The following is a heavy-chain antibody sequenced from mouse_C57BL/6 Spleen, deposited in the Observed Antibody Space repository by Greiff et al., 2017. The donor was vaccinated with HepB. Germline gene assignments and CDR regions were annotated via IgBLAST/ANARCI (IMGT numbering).Heavy chain of an antibody. CDR2: INPSSGYT. V-gene: IGHV1-7*01. CDR3: ARSWDHYGSSYGYFDV. J-gene: IGHJ1*03. CDR1: GYTFTSYW. D-gene: IGHD1-1*01. Sequence: QVQQKESGAELAKPGASVKLSCKASGYTFTSYWMHWVKQRPGQGLEWIGYINPSSGYTKYNQKFKDKATLTADKSSSTAYMELRSLTSEESAVYFCARSWDHYGSSYGYFDVWGTGTTVTVSS.